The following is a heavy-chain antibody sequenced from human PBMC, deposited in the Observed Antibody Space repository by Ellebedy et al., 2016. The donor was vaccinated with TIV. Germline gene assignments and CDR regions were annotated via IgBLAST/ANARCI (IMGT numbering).Heavy chain of an antibody. Sequence: GSLRLSXAVYGGSFSGYYWSWIRQPPGKGLEWIGEINHSGSTNYNPSLKSRVTISVDTSKNQFSLKLSSVTAADTAVYYCARGTFDYYYYMDVWGKGTTVTVSS. CDR1: GGSFSGYY. V-gene: IGHV4-34*01. J-gene: IGHJ6*03. D-gene: IGHD3-3*02. CDR3: ARGTFDYYYYMDV. CDR2: INHSGST.